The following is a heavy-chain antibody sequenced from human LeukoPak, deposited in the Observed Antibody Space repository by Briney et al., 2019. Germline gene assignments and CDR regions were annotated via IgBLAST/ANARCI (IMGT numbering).Heavy chain of an antibody. CDR1: GFTFSSYS. V-gene: IGHV3-7*01. D-gene: IGHD6-13*01. CDR3: ARGPYLGSRAAAGTFDI. J-gene: IGHJ3*02. CDR2: IKQDGSEK. Sequence: GGSLRLSCAASGFTFSSYSMNWVRQAPGKGLEWVANIKQDGSEKYYVDSVKGRFTISRDNAKNSLYLQMNSLRAEDTAVYYCARGPYLGSRAAAGTFDIWGQGTMVTVSS.